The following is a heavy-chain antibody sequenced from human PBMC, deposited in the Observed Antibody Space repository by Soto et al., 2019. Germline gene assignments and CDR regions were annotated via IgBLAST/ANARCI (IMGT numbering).Heavy chain of an antibody. CDR2: IIPIFGTA. Sequence: QVQLVQSGAEVKKPGSSVKVSCKASGGTFSSYAISWVRQAPGQGLEWMGGIIPIFGTANYAQKFQGRVTITADESTSTAYMELSSLRSEDTAVYYCASMRYSSVSYYYGMDVWGRGTTVTVSS. J-gene: IGHJ6*02. D-gene: IGHD6-25*01. CDR1: GGTFSSYA. V-gene: IGHV1-69*01. CDR3: ASMRYSSVSYYYGMDV.